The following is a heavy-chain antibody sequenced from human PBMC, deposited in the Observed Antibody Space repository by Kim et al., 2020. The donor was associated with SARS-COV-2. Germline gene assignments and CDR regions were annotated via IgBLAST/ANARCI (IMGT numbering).Heavy chain of an antibody. J-gene: IGHJ2*01. D-gene: IGHD3-10*01. V-gene: IGHV3-7*01. Sequence: GGPLRLSCAASGFTFSRFWMSWVRQAPGKGLEWVANINQDGSEKHFVDSVKGRFTISRDNAKNSLFLQVGSLRAEDAAVYYCARVGAGFQIWYFDLWGRG. CDR1: GFTFSRFW. CDR3: ARVGAGFQIWYFDL. CDR2: INQDGSEK.